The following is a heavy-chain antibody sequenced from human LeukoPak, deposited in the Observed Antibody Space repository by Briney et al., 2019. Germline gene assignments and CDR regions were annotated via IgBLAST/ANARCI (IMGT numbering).Heavy chain of an antibody. D-gene: IGHD3-22*01. Sequence: GGSLRLSCAASGFTFSNYEMNWVRQAPGKGLEWVSAISGSGGSTYYADSVKGRFTISRDNSKNTLYLQMNSLRAEDTAVYYCAKRPRSYYYDSSGYYYYFDYWGQGTLVTVSS. V-gene: IGHV3-23*01. CDR2: ISGSGGST. CDR1: GFTFSNYE. J-gene: IGHJ4*02. CDR3: AKRPRSYYYDSSGYYYYFDY.